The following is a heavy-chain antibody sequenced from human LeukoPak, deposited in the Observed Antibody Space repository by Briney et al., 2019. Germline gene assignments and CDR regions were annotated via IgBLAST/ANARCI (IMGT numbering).Heavy chain of an antibody. V-gene: IGHV3-74*01. D-gene: IGHD5-24*01. Sequence: GGSLRLSCAASGFTFSSYWMHWVRQAPGKGLVWVSRVNSDGGSTTYADSVKGRFTISRDNAKNTLYLQMNSLRAEDTAVYYCARVGEKAFHLWPEIDYWGQGTLVTVSS. CDR3: ARVGEKAFHLWPEIDY. J-gene: IGHJ4*02. CDR1: GFTFSSYW. CDR2: VNSDGGST.